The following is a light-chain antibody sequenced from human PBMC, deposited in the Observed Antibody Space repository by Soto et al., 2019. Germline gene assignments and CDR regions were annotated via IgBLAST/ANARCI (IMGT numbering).Light chain of an antibody. CDR3: QHYNNWPFT. V-gene: IGKV3-15*01. CDR2: GAS. Sequence: EIVMTQSPATLSVSPGERATLSCRAGQSVSSNLAWYQQKPGQAPTLLIYGASARATGIPVRFSGSRSGTEFTLTSSSLQSEDLAVYYCQHYNNWPFTFGQGTKLEIK. J-gene: IGKJ2*01. CDR1: QSVSSN.